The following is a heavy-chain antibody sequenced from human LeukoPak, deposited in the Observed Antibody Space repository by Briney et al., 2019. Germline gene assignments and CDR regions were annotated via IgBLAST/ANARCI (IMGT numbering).Heavy chain of an antibody. CDR1: GGSFSGYY. J-gene: IGHJ4*02. V-gene: IGHV4-34*01. Sequence: SETLCLTCAVSGGSFSGYYWSWIRQPPGKGLEWIGEINHSGSTNYNPSLKSRVTISVDTSKNQFSLKLSSVTAADTAVYYCARGIVVDYWGQGTLVTVSS. D-gene: IGHD2-21*01. CDR3: ARGIVVDY. CDR2: INHSGST.